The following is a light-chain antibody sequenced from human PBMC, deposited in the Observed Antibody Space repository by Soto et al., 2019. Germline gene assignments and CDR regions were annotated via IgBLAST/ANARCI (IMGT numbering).Light chain of an antibody. V-gene: IGKV3-11*01. Sequence: EIVLTQSPATLSLSPGERATLSCRASQSVSSNLAWYQQKPGQAPRLLIYDASNRATGIPVRFSGSGSGTDFTLTIISLEPEDFAVYYCQQSRDWPLTFGGGTKVEIK. CDR1: QSVSSN. CDR2: DAS. CDR3: QQSRDWPLT. J-gene: IGKJ4*01.